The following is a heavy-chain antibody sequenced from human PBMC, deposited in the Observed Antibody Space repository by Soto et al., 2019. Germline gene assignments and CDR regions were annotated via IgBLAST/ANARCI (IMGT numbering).Heavy chain of an antibody. CDR2: VYYSGST. D-gene: IGHD4-17*01. V-gene: IGHV4-59*12. CDR1: GGSINTYY. Sequence: SETLSLTCTVSGGSINTYYWSWIRQPPGKGLEWIGYVYYSGSTNYSPSLKSRVTISVDTSKNQFSLNLSSVTAADTAVYYCARGYGGPDYWGQGTLVTVSS. CDR3: ARGYGGPDY. J-gene: IGHJ4*02.